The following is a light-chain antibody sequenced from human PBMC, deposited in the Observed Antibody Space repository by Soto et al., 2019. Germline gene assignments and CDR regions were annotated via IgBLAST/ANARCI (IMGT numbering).Light chain of an antibody. CDR1: QSVSNY. J-gene: IGKJ1*01. V-gene: IGKV3D-15*01. Sequence: EILMTQSPATLSVSPGERATLSCGASQSVSNYLAWYQQIPGQPPRLLIYGASTRATGIPARFSGSGSGTEFTLTISSIQSEDFAVYYCQQYNNWPRTFGQGTKVDIK. CDR2: GAS. CDR3: QQYNNWPRT.